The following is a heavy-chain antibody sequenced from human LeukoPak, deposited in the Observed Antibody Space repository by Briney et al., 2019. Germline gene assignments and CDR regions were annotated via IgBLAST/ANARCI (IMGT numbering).Heavy chain of an antibody. CDR3: ARGANYYGSGSYYTTYYYYYMDV. CDR2: INHSGST. J-gene: IGHJ6*03. D-gene: IGHD3-10*01. V-gene: IGHV4-34*01. CDR1: GGSFSGYY. Sequence: TSETLSLTCAVYGGSFSGYYWSWIRQPPGKGLEWIGEINHSGSTNYNPSLKSRVTISVDTSKNQFSLKLSSVTAADTAVYYCARGANYYGSGSYYTTYYYYYMDVWGKGTTVTISS.